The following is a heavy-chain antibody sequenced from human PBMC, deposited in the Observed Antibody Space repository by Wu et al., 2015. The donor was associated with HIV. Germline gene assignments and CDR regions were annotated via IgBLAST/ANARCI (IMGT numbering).Heavy chain of an antibody. V-gene: IGHV1-69*12. J-gene: IGHJ2*01. CDR3: ARLRIGIAVADDNWYFDL. CDR2: IIPIFGTA. Sequence: QVQLVQSGAEVKKPGSSVKVSCKASGGTFSSYAISWVRQAPGQGLEWMGGIIPIFGTANYAQKFQGRVTITADESTSTAYMELSSLRSEDTAVYYCARLRIGIAVADDNWYFDLWGRGTLVTVS. CDR1: GGTFSSYA. D-gene: IGHD6-19*01.